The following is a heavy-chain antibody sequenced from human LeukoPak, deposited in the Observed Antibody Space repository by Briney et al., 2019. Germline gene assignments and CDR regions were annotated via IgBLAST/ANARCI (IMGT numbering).Heavy chain of an antibody. D-gene: IGHD5-12*01. V-gene: IGHV4-39*07. CDR3: ARDAGGYEDY. J-gene: IGHJ4*02. CDR2: IYYSGST. CDR1: GGSISSSSYY. Sequence: SETLSLTCTVSGGSISSSSYYWGWIRQPPGKGLEWIGSIYYSGSTYYNPSLKSRVTISVDTSKNQFSLKLSSVTAADTAVYYCARDAGGYEDYWGQGTLVTVSS.